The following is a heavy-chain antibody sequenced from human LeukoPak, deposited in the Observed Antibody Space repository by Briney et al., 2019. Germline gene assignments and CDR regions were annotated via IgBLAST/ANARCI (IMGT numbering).Heavy chain of an antibody. Sequence: ASVKVSCKASGYTFTSYGISWVRQAPGQGLEWMGWISAYNGNTNYAQKLQGRVTMTTDTSTSTAYMELRTLRSDDTAVYYCVLYYDRDLYYFDYWGQGTLVTVSS. CDR2: ISAYNGNT. V-gene: IGHV1-18*01. CDR3: VLYYDRDLYYFDY. D-gene: IGHD3-22*01. CDR1: GYTFTSYG. J-gene: IGHJ4*02.